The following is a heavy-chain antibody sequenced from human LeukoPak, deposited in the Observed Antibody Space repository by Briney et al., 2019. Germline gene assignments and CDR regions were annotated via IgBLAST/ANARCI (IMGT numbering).Heavy chain of an antibody. J-gene: IGHJ4*02. D-gene: IGHD3-3*01. CDR3: AKQSRDGSKTRGYYFDY. Sequence: GESLKISCKGSGYSFTTYWIGWVRLMPGKGLEWMGIIYPGDSDVKHSPSFQGQVTISADKSISTVYLQWSSLKASDTAMYYCAKQSRDGSKTRGYYFDYWGQGTLVTVSS. CDR1: GYSFTTYW. V-gene: IGHV5-51*01. CDR2: IYPGDSDV.